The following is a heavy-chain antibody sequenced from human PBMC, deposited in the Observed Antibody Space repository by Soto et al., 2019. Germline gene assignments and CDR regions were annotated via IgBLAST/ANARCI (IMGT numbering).Heavy chain of an antibody. J-gene: IGHJ4*02. Sequence: QVQLVQSGGGVVQPGKSLRLSCGASGFTFSLYGMHWVRQAPGKGLEWVSFIWYDGSATYYGDSVKGRFTISKDDSTNTLYLQMNGLRAEDTAVYYCARDIAVRRIDEWGQGTLVTVAS. V-gene: IGHV3-33*01. CDR1: GFTFSLYG. CDR2: IWYDGSAT. D-gene: IGHD6-6*01. CDR3: ARDIAVRRIDE.